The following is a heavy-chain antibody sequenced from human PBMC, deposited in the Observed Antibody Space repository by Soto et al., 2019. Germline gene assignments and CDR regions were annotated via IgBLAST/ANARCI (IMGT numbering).Heavy chain of an antibody. Sequence: GASLKISCKGSGYSFTSYWIGWVRQMPGKGLEWMGIIYPGDSDTRYSPSFQGQVTISADKSISTAYLQWSSLKASDTAMYYCARRGYSGYDLRYYYGMDVWGQGTTVTVSS. V-gene: IGHV5-51*01. CDR1: GYSFTSYW. CDR2: IYPGDSDT. CDR3: ARRGYSGYDLRYYYGMDV. J-gene: IGHJ6*02. D-gene: IGHD5-12*01.